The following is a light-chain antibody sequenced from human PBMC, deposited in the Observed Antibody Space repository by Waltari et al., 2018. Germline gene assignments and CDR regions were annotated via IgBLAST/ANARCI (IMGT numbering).Light chain of an antibody. CDR2: DAS. CDR3: QKYGTLPAT. CDR1: QSVSRT. Sequence: EIVLTQSPGTLSLSPGERATLSCRASQSVSRTLAWYQQKPGQAPRLLIYDASRRAPGIRDRFSGSGSGTDFSLTSSRLEPEDFEWYFCQKYGTLPATFGQGTKVEIK. J-gene: IGKJ1*01. V-gene: IGKV3-20*01.